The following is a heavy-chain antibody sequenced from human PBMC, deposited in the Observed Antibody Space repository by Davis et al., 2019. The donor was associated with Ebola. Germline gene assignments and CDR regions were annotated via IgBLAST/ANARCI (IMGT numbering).Heavy chain of an antibody. CDR2: IYNGGST. Sequence: GGSLRLSCAASGFTVSSNYMSWVRQAPGKGLEWVSVIYNGGSTYYADSVKGRFTISRDNSKNTLYLQMNSLRAEDTAVYYCARLVAASRWWYFDYWGQGTLVTVSS. V-gene: IGHV3-53*01. D-gene: IGHD2-15*01. J-gene: IGHJ4*02. CDR3: ARLVAASRWWYFDY. CDR1: GFTVSSNY.